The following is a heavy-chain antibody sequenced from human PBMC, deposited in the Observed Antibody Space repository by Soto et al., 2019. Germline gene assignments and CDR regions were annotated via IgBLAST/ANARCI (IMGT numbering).Heavy chain of an antibody. CDR1: GYTFTSYA. D-gene: IGHD3-3*01. Sequence: QVQLVQSGAEVKKPGASVKVSCKASGYTFTSYAMHWVRQAPGQRLEWMGWINAGNGNTKYSQKFQGRVTITRDTSASTAYMELSSLRSEDTAVYYCARAVIYYDFWSGHYQHYYYYGMDVWGQGTTVTVSS. CDR2: INAGNGNT. CDR3: ARAVIYYDFWSGHYQHYYYYGMDV. J-gene: IGHJ6*02. V-gene: IGHV1-3*01.